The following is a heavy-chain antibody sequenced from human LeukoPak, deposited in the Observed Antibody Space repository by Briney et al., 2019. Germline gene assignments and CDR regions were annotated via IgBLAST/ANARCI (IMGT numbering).Heavy chain of an antibody. CDR3: ARGTYYDSSAYSGVRLFDY. D-gene: IGHD3-22*01. CDR1: GYSLIDYY. CDR2: INSNSADT. Sequence: ASVKVSCKTSGYSLIDYYIHWVRQAPGQGLEWMGWINSNSADTNYAQNFQGRVTMTRDTSITTAYMELTRLTSDDTAVYSCARGTYYDSSAYSGVRLFDYWGQGTLVTVSS. J-gene: IGHJ4*02. V-gene: IGHV1-2*02.